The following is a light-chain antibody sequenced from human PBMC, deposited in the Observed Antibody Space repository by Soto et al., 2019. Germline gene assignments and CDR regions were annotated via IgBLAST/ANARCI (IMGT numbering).Light chain of an antibody. CDR3: QQSYSTPRT. CDR2: AAS. J-gene: IGKJ1*01. Sequence: DIQLIQSPSSLSASVGDRVTITCRANEKMTRYLNWYQQKPGKAPKLLIYAASNLQSGVPSRFSGSGSGADFILTISSLQPDDSATYYCQQSYSTPRTFGQGTKVEVK. CDR1: EKMTRY. V-gene: IGKV1-39*01.